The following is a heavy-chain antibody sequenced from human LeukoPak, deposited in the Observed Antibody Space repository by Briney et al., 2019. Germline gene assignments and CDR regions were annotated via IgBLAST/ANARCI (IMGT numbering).Heavy chain of an antibody. J-gene: IGHJ4*02. Sequence: PGGSLRLSCAASGFTFSSYAMHWVRQAPGKGLEYVSAISSNGGSTYYANSVKGRFTISRDNSKNTLYLQMGSLRAEDMAVYYCARAGGYSYGYDYWGQGTLVTVSS. CDR1: GFTFSSYA. CDR3: ARAGGYSYGYDY. D-gene: IGHD5-18*01. CDR2: ISSNGGST. V-gene: IGHV3-64*01.